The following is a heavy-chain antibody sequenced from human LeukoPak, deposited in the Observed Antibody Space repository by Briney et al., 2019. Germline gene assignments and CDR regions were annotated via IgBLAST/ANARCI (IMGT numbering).Heavy chain of an antibody. CDR2: ISGSGGST. CDR3: AKAAIVATIERDY. Sequence: PGGSLRLSCAASGLTFSSYAMSWVRQAPGKGLEWVSAISGSGGSTYYADSVKGRLTISRDNSKDTLYLQMNSLRAEDTAVYYCAKAAIVATIERDYWGQGTLVTVSS. CDR1: GLTFSSYA. J-gene: IGHJ4*02. V-gene: IGHV3-23*01. D-gene: IGHD5-12*01.